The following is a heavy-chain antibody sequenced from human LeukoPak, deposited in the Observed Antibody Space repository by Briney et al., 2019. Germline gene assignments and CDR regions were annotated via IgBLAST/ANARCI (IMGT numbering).Heavy chain of an antibody. CDR2: ISAYNGNT. V-gene: IGHV1-18*01. D-gene: IGHD2-8*01. CDR3: ARSPGGYCTNGVCYTSIEGINYFDY. Sequence: ASVKVSCKASGYTFTSYDINWVRQAPGQGLEWMGWISAYNGNTNYAQKLQGRVTMTTDTSTSTAYMELSSLRSEDTAVYYCARSPGGYCTNGVCYTSIEGINYFDYWGQGTLVTVSS. CDR1: GYTFTSYD. J-gene: IGHJ4*02.